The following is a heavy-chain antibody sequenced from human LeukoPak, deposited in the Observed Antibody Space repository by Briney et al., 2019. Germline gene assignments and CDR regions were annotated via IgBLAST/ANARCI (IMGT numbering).Heavy chain of an antibody. J-gene: IGHJ3*02. CDR2: ISYDSAIK. CDR3: AKDLNSGSYPTDAFDI. D-gene: IGHD3-10*01. Sequence: PGGSLRLSCAASGFTLSTDSMNWARQAPGKGLEWISYISYDSAIKYYADSVRGRFTISRDNAKNSLSLQMHSLRAEDTALYYCAKDLNSGSYPTDAFDIWGQGTMVTVSS. CDR1: GFTLSTDS. V-gene: IGHV3-48*01.